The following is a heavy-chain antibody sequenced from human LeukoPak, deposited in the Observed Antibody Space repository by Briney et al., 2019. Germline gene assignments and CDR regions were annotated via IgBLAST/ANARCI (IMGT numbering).Heavy chain of an antibody. CDR3: ARRSPDVRHDTTYYYADY. D-gene: IGHD3-22*01. CDR1: GGSISSSSYL. J-gene: IGHJ4*02. Sequence: PSETLSLTCTVSGGSISSSSYLWGWVRQPPGKGLEWIGSIYYSGSTYYNPSLKSRVTISVDTSKNQFSLKLSSVTPADTAVYYCARRSPDVRHDTTYYYADYWGQGTLVTVSS. CDR2: IYYSGST. V-gene: IGHV4-39*01.